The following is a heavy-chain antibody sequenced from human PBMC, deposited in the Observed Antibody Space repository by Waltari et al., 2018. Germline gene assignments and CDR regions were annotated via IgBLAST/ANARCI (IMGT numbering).Heavy chain of an antibody. CDR2: IYHSGST. CDR1: GYSISSGYY. Sequence: QVQLQESGPGLVKPSETLSLTCAVSGYSISSGYYWGWIRQHPGTGMGWIGSIYHSGSTYYNTSLKIRVTISGDTSKNQFALKLSSGTAAYTAVYYCARFPPGYAFDNWGQGTMVTVSS. CDR3: ARFPPGYAFDN. V-gene: IGHV4-38-2*01. D-gene: IGHD7-27*01. J-gene: IGHJ3*02.